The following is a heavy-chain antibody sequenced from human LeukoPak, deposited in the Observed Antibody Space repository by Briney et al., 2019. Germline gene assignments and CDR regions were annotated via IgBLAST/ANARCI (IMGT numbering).Heavy chain of an antibody. J-gene: IGHJ3*01. Sequence: SETLSLTCAVYGGSFSGYYWSWIRQPPGKGLEWIGEINHSGSTDYNPSLKSRVTISVDTSKNQFSLKLSSVTAADTAVYYCARGGFAVFFWGQGTMVTVSS. V-gene: IGHV4-34*01. CDR1: GGSFSGYY. CDR3: ARGGFAVFF. CDR2: INHSGST. D-gene: IGHD2/OR15-2a*01.